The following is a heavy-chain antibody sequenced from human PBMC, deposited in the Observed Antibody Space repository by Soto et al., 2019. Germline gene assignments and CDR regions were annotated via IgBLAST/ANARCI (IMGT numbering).Heavy chain of an antibody. CDR2: INAGNGNT. V-gene: IGHV1-3*01. D-gene: IGHD2-8*01. CDR3: ARFIMVYAYDY. J-gene: IGHJ4*02. Sequence: AXVKVSCKASGYTFTSYAMHWVRQAPGQSLEWMGWINAGNGNTKYSQKFQGRVTITRDTSASTAYMELSSLRSEDTAVYYCARFIMVYAYDYWGQGTLVTVSS. CDR1: GYTFTSYA.